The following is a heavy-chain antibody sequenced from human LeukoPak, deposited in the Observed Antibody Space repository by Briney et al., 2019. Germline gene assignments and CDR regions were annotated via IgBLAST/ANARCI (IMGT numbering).Heavy chain of an antibody. J-gene: IGHJ3*02. V-gene: IGHV3-30-3*01. CDR1: GFTFSSYA. Sequence: GSLRLPCAASGFTFSSYAMHWVRQAPGKGLEWVAVISYDGSNKYYADSVKGRFTISRDNSKNTLYLQMNSLRAEDTAVYYCARDRLRFSLDAFDIWGQGTMVTVSS. CDR3: ARDRLRFSLDAFDI. D-gene: IGHD3-3*01. CDR2: ISYDGSNK.